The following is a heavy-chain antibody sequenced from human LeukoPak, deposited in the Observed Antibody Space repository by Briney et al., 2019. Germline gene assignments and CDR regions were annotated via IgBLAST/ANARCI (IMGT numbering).Heavy chain of an antibody. J-gene: IGHJ4*02. CDR2: IYPSGAT. D-gene: IGHD1-1*01. V-gene: IGHV4-34*01. CDR1: GGSFSDYY. CDR3: AGYHNWFLNDH. Sequence: SETLSLTCAVYGGSFSDYYWSWFRQPPGKGLEGIGEIYPSGATFYNPSLKSRVTVSKDTSKSQFSLNLRFVTAADTALYYCAGYHNWFLNDHWGQGTLVTVSS.